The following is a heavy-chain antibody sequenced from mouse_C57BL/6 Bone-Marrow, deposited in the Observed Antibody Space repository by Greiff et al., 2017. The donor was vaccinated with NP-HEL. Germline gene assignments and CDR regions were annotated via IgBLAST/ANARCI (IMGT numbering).Heavy chain of an antibody. CDR2: IHPNSGST. J-gene: IGHJ2*01. CDR1: GYTFTSYW. CDR3: ARSAITTVVGRGYFDY. D-gene: IGHD1-1*01. V-gene: IGHV1-64*01. Sequence: QVQLKQPGAELVKPGASVKLSCKASGYTFTSYWMHWVKQRPGQGLEWIGMIHPNSGSTNYNEKFKSKATLTVDKSSSTAYMQLSSLTSEDSAVYYCARSAITTVVGRGYFDYWGQGTTLTVSS.